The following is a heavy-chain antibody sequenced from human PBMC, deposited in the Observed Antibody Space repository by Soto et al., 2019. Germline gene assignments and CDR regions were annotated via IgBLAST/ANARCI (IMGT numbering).Heavy chain of an antibody. CDR3: ARLKVVDLCQFNWFFDL. CDR1: GGSISSSNFS. J-gene: IGHJ2*01. D-gene: IGHD2-2*01. Sequence: SETLSLTCTVPGGSISSSNFSWTWIRQPPGKGLEWIAYIFHTGSTFYNSSLKPRVSISVDRSKNQFSLKLTTVTETDTAVYYSARLKVVDLCQFNWFFDLWGRGTPVTVSS. V-gene: IGHV4-30-2*01. CDR2: IFHTGST.